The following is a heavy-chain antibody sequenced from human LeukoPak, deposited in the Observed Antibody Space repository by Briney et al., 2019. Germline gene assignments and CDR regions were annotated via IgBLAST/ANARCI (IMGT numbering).Heavy chain of an antibody. J-gene: IGHJ3*01. D-gene: IGHD3-22*01. V-gene: IGHV3-9*01. CDR1: GFGFDDFA. CDR3: ARAHQVLMIASAFDV. Sequence: SGMSLRLSCAASGFGFDDFAMHWVRQVPGKGLEWISGSTWNGGPIGYAESVKGRFTISRDNAKNFLYLQMNTLRPEDTALYYCARAHQVLMIASAFDVWGQGTMVTVSS. CDR2: STWNGGPI.